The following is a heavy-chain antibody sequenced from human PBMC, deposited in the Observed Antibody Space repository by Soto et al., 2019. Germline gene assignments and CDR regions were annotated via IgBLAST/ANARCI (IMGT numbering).Heavy chain of an antibody. D-gene: IGHD2-8*01. CDR2: IYGGGDGI. CDR1: GFTFRTYT. V-gene: IGHV3-23*04. Sequence: EVQLVESGGGLVQPGGSLRLSCVASGFTFRTYTMSWVRQAPGQGLEWLSGIYGGGDGISYADSVKGRFTISRDNSRSTLYLQMNSLRSADTAIYYCEKDGDPDGLWPFDHWGRGTLMIVSS. CDR3: EKDGDPDGLWPFDH. J-gene: IGHJ4*02.